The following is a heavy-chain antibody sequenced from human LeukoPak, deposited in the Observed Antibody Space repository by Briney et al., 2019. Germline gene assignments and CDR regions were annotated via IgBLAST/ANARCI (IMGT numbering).Heavy chain of an antibody. CDR1: GYSISSGYY. D-gene: IGHD3-3*01. J-gene: IGHJ5*02. Sequence: PSETLSLTCTVSGYSISSGYYWGWIRQSPGKGLEWIGTIYHSESTYYNPSLKSRVTISIDTSKNQFSLKLSSVTAADTAMYHCARSQAFWSGSLGHCFDPWGQGTLVTVSS. CDR3: ARSQAFWSGSLGHCFDP. V-gene: IGHV4-38-2*02. CDR2: IYHSEST.